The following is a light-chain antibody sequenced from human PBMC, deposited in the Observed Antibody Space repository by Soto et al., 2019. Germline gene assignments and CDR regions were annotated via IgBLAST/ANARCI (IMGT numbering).Light chain of an antibody. CDR3: QQSASSVT. CDR2: DAD. J-gene: IGKJ5*01. CDR1: QSVSSN. Sequence: EIVMTQSPATLSVSPGERATLSCRASQSVSSNLAWYQQKPGQAPTLLIYDADTRATGIPDRFSGSGFGTHFTLTISSLEPEDFAMYYCQQSASSVTFGQGTRLEIK. V-gene: IGKV3D-15*01.